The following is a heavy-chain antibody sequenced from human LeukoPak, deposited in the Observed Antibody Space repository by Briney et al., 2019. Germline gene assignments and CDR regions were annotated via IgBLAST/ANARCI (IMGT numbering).Heavy chain of an antibody. CDR3: ALHGDYGSYYYYYYMDV. J-gene: IGHJ6*03. V-gene: IGHV4-39*01. Sequence: SETLSLTCTVSGGSISSSSYYWGWIRQPPGKGLEWIGSIYYSGSTYYNPSLKSRVTISVDTSKNQFSLKLSSVTAADTAVYYCALHGDYGSYYYYYYMDVWGKGTTVTISS. CDR1: GGSISSSSYY. CDR2: IYYSGST. D-gene: IGHD4-17*01.